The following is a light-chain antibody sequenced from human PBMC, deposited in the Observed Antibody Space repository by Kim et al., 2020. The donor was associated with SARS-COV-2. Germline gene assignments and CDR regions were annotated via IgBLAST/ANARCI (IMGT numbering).Light chain of an antibody. Sequence: EIVMTQSPATLSVSSGETATLSCKASQSVNSNLAWYQQKPGQAPRLLIYDTFTRATGIPARFSGSGSGTEFTLTISSLQSDDFEVYYCQQYNKWPPTFGQGTRLEIK. CDR2: DTF. J-gene: IGKJ5*01. CDR3: QQYNKWPPT. CDR1: QSVNSN. V-gene: IGKV3-15*01.